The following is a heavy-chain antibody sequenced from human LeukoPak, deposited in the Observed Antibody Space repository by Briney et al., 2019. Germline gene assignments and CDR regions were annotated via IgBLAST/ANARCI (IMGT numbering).Heavy chain of an antibody. J-gene: IGHJ4*02. CDR2: IRSKAYGGTT. CDR1: GFTFGDYA. Sequence: PGRSLRLSCTASGFTFGDYAMSGFRQAPGKGREWVGFIRSKAYGGTTEYAASVKGRFTISRDDSKSIAYLQMNSLKTEDTAVYYCTRAVYGSGSYYLSYRYYFDYWGQGTLVTVSS. CDR3: TRAVYGSGSYYLSYRYYFDY. V-gene: IGHV3-49*03. D-gene: IGHD3-10*01.